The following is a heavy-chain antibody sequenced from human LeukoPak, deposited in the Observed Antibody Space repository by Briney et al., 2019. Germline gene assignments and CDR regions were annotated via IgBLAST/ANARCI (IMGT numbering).Heavy chain of an antibody. D-gene: IGHD5-12*01. CDR1: GYRFNNYW. J-gene: IGHJ4*02. CDR3: ARRRSGYAQDSDY. Sequence: PGESLKISCKGSGYRFNNYWIGWVRQMPGKGLEWMGIIYPGDSHTRYSPPFQGQVTISADKSISTAYLQWSSLKASDTAMYYCARRRSGYAQDSDYWGQGTLVTVSS. CDR2: IYPGDSHT. V-gene: IGHV5-51*01.